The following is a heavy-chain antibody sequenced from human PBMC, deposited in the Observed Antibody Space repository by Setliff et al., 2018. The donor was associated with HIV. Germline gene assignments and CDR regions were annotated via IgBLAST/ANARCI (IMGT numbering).Heavy chain of an antibody. CDR1: GGSFSGYY. CDR3: VKHFWTDYYDWRDTGAFDL. D-gene: IGHD3-22*01. Sequence: PSETLSLTCAVYGGSFSGYYRTWIRQPPGRGLEWIGEVIHSGGTNYNRSLKSRVTISVDTSKNQFSLNLSSVTAADTAVYYCVKHFWTDYYDWRDTGAFDLWGQGTMVTVSS. CDR2: VIHSGGT. J-gene: IGHJ3*01. V-gene: IGHV4-34*12.